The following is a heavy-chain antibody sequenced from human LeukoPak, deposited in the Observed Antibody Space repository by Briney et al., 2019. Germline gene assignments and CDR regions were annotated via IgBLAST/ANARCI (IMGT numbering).Heavy chain of an antibody. D-gene: IGHD6-19*01. CDR3: ARQAVASRVFDY. J-gene: IGHJ4*02. Sequence: SETLSLTCTVSAASISSSGYYWGWIRQPPGKGLEWIASMYYSGSTYYNPSLKSRVTISVDTSKNQVSLKLRSVTAADTAVYYCARQAVASRVFDYWGQGTLVTVSS. V-gene: IGHV4-39*01. CDR1: AASISSSGYY. CDR2: MYYSGST.